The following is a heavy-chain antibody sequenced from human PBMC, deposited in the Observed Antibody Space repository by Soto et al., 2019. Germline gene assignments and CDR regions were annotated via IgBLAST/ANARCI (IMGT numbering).Heavy chain of an antibody. CDR2: IYYSGST. Sequence: PSETLSLTCTVSGGSISSSSYYWGWIRQPPGKGLEWIGSIYYSGSTYYNPSLKSRVTISVDTSKSQFSLKLSSVTAADTAVYYCAAGYYYGMDVWGQGTTVTVSS. CDR3: AAGYYYGMDV. J-gene: IGHJ6*02. V-gene: IGHV4-39*01. CDR1: GGSISSSSYY.